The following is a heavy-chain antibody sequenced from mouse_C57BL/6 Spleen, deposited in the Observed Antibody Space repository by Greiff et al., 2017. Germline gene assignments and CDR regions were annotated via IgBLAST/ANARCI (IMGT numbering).Heavy chain of an antibody. CDR3: ARLYGNYPAY. Sequence: QVQLQQSGPELVKPGASVKISCKASGYAFSSSWMNWVKQRPGKGLEWIGRIYPGDGDTNYNGKFKGKATLTADNSSSTAYMQLSSLTSEDSAVYFCARLYGNYPAYWGQGTLVTVSA. J-gene: IGHJ3*01. V-gene: IGHV1-82*01. D-gene: IGHD2-1*01. CDR1: GYAFSSSW. CDR2: IYPGDGDT.